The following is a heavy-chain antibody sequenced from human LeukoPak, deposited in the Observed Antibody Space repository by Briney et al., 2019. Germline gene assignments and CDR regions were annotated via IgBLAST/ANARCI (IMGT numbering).Heavy chain of an antibody. V-gene: IGHV3-23*01. CDR3: AKDHPYCSGGSCYHDY. CDR2: XSGSGGST. Sequence: GGSLRLSCAASGFTXSSXXXSWVXQXXXXXXXXXXXXSGSGGSTYYADSVKGRFTVSRGNSKNTLYLQMNSLRAENTAVYYCAKDHPYCSGGSCYHDYWGQGTLVTVSS. CDR1: GFTXSSXX. J-gene: IGHJ4*02. D-gene: IGHD2-15*01.